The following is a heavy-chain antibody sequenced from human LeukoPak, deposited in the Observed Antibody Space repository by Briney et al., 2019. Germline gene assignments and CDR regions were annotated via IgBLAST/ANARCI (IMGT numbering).Heavy chain of an antibody. Sequence: ASVKVPCKASGYTFTSYAMNWVRQAPGQGLEWMGWINTNTGNPTYAQGFTGRFVFSLDTSVSTAYLQISSLKAEDTAVYYCARDRAATPSDWFDPWGQGTLVTVSS. CDR3: ARDRAATPSDWFDP. J-gene: IGHJ5*02. V-gene: IGHV7-4-1*02. D-gene: IGHD2-15*01. CDR2: INTNTGNP. CDR1: GYTFTSYA.